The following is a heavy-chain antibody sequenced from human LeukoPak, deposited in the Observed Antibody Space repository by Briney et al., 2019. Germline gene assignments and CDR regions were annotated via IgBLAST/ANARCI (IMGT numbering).Heavy chain of an antibody. V-gene: IGHV4-39*07. CDR3: AREGIAAAGRDAFDI. CDR2: IYYSGST. J-gene: IGHJ3*02. D-gene: IGHD6-13*01. CDR1: GGSISSSSYY. Sequence: SETLSLTCTVSGGSISSSSYYWGWIRQPPGKGLEWIGSIYYSGSTYYNPSLKSRVTISVDTSKNQFSLKLSSVTAADTAVYYCAREGIAAAGRDAFDIWGQGTMVTVSS.